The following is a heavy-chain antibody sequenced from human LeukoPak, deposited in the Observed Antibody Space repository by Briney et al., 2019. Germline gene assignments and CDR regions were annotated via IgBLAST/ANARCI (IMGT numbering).Heavy chain of an antibody. V-gene: IGHV3-30*02. CDR3: AEDARPNWNYNYYYMDV. D-gene: IGHD1-20*01. CDR2: IRYDGSNK. J-gene: IGHJ6*03. CDR1: GFTFSSYG. Sequence: GGSLRLSCAASGFTFSSYGMHWVRQAPGKGLEWVAFIRYDGSNKYYADSVKGRFTISGDNSKNTLYLQMNSLRAEDTAVCYCAEDARPNWNYNYYYMDVWGKGTTVTVSS.